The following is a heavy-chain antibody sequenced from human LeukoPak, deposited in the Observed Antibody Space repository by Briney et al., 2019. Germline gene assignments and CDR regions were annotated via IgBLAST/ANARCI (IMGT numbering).Heavy chain of an antibody. D-gene: IGHD2-2*01. CDR1: GFTFSTYA. V-gene: IGHV3-30*04. Sequence: PGGSLRLSCAASGFTFSTYAMNWVRQAPGKGLEWVAVISDDGRHNYYADSVKGRFTISRDNSKSTLYLQMNSLRAEDTAVYYCARGSAKNQLPHGHGQWGQGTLVTVSS. J-gene: IGHJ4*02. CDR2: ISDDGRHN. CDR3: ARGSAKNQLPHGHGQ.